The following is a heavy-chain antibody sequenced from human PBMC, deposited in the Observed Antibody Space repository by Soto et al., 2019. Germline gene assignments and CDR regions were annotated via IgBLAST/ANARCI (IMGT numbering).Heavy chain of an antibody. V-gene: IGHV1-69*13. CDR1: VGTFSIYA. D-gene: IGHD5-18*01. J-gene: IGHJ6*02. Sequence: SVKGSCKTSVGTFSIYAISWVRQAPGQGLEWMGGIIPIFGTANYAQKFQGRVTITADESTSTAYMELSSLRSEDTAVYYCARTAMVSAYYYYGMDVWGQGTTVTVSS. CDR3: ARTAMVSAYYYYGMDV. CDR2: IIPIFGTA.